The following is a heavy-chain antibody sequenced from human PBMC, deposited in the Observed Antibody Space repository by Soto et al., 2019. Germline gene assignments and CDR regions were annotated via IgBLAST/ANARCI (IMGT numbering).Heavy chain of an antibody. J-gene: IGHJ4*02. D-gene: IGHD6-19*01. Sequence: QVQLQESGPGLVKPSQTLSLTCTVSGGSISSGGYYWSWIRQHPGKGLEWIGYIYYSGSTYYNPSLKNRVTISVDTSKNQFSLKLSSVTAADTAVYYCARGELGGWSYYFDYWGQGTLVTVSS. CDR2: IYYSGST. CDR3: ARGELGGWSYYFDY. CDR1: GGSISSGGYY. V-gene: IGHV4-31*03.